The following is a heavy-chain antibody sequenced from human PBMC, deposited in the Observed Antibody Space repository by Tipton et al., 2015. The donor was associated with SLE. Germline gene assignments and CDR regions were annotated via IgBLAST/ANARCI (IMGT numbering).Heavy chain of an antibody. V-gene: IGHV4-61*02. J-gene: IGHJ4*02. CDR3: AVFRDYYDSSGLFDY. CDR2: IYTSGST. CDR1: GGSISSGSYY. D-gene: IGHD3-22*01. Sequence: TLSLTCTVSGGSISSGSYYWSWIRQPAGKGLEWIGRIYTSGSTNYNPSLKSRVTISVDTSKNQFSLKLSSVTAADTAVYYCAVFRDYYDSSGLFDYWGQGTLVTVSS.